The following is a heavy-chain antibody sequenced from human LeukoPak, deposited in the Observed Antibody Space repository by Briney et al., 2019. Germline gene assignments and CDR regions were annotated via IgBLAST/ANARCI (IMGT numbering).Heavy chain of an antibody. D-gene: IGHD3-3*01. CDR1: GFTFDDYA. CDR2: ISWNSGSI. V-gene: IGHV3-9*01. Sequence: PGRSLRLSCAASGFTFDDYAMHWVRQAPGKGLEWVSGISWNSGSIGYADSVKGRFTISRDNAKNSLYLQMNSLRPGDTALYYCAKDFTPGGFGDAFDIWGQGTMVTVSS. CDR3: AKDFTPGGFGDAFDI. J-gene: IGHJ3*02.